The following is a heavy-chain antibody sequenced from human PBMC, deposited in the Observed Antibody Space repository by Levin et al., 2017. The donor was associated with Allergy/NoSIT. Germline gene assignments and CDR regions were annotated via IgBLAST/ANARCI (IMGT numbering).Heavy chain of an antibody. Sequence: SETLSLTCAVSGYSISSGYYWGWIRQPPGKGLEWIGSIYHSGSTYYNPSLKSRVTISVDTSKNQFSLKLSSVTAADTAVYYCATINDYGDYGVLSYFDYWGQGTLVTVSS. CDR3: ATINDYGDYGVLSYFDY. CDR2: IYHSGST. D-gene: IGHD4-17*01. V-gene: IGHV4-38-2*01. CDR1: GYSISSGYY. J-gene: IGHJ4*02.